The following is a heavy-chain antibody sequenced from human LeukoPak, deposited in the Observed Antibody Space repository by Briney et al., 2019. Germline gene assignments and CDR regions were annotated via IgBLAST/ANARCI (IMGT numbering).Heavy chain of an antibody. CDR3: AGAAAGTAIDS. J-gene: IGHJ4*02. CDR2: IYPGDSDT. V-gene: IGHV5-51*01. D-gene: IGHD6-13*01. CDR1: GYRFSNYW. Sequence: GESLKLSCKGSGYRFSNYWIAWVRQVPATGLEWMGIIYPGDSDTRYSPSFQGQFTISADKSISTAYLQWSSLKASDSAIYYCAGAAAGTAIDSWGQGTLVTVSS.